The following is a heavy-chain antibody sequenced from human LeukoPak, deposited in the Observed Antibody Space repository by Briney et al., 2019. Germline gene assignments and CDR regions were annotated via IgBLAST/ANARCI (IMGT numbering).Heavy chain of an antibody. CDR1: GFTFSSYS. CDR3: ARGKSGSYRARDY. CDR2: ISSSSSTI. J-gene: IGHJ4*02. Sequence: PEGSLRLSCAASGFTFSSYSMNWVRQAPGKGPEWVSYISSSSSTIYYADSVKGRFTISRDNAKNSLYLQMNSLRAEDTAVYYCARGKSGSYRARDYWGQGTLVTVSS. V-gene: IGHV3-48*01. D-gene: IGHD1-26*01.